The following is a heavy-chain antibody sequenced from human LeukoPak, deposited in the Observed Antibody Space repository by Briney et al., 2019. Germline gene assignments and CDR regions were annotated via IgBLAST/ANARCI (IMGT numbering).Heavy chain of an antibody. D-gene: IGHD2-21*02. CDR1: GYTFTGHS. Sequence: ASVKVSCKASGYTFTGHSIHWVRQAPGQGLEWMGWVSPNSGGTKYAQKFQGRVTMTRDTSISTAYMELTSLRSDDTAVYYCARDPGVTNWFEPWGQGTLVTVSS. CDR3: ARDPGVTNWFEP. V-gene: IGHV1-2*02. CDR2: VSPNSGGT. J-gene: IGHJ5*02.